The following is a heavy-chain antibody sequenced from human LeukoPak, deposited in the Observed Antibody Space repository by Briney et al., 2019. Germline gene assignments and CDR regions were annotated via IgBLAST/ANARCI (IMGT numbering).Heavy chain of an antibody. CDR2: ISGSGGST. CDR1: GFTFSSYA. V-gene: IGHV3-23*01. J-gene: IGHJ3*01. D-gene: IGHD2-2*01. Sequence: NPGGSLRLSCAASGFTFSSYAMSWVRQAPGKGLEWVSAISGSGGSTHYADSVNGRFTISRDNSKNTLYLQLNSLRAEDTAVYYCARRYCSTCPTGHAFDLWGQGTMVTVSS. CDR3: ARRYCSTCPTGHAFDL.